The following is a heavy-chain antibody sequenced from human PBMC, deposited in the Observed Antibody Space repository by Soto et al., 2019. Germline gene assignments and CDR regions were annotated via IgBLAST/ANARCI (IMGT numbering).Heavy chain of an antibody. CDR1: GGSISSGGYS. CDR3: AKVPDR. Sequence: PSETLSLTCAVSGGSISSGGYSWSWIRQPPGKGLEWIGYIYHSGSTYYNPSLKSRVTISVDRSKNQFSLKLSSVTAADTAVYYYAKVPDRWGQGTLVTVSS. J-gene: IGHJ5*02. CDR2: IYHSGST. V-gene: IGHV4-30-2*01. D-gene: IGHD2-2*01.